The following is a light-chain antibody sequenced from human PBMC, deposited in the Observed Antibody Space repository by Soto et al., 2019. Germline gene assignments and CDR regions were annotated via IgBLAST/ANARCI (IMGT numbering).Light chain of an antibody. CDR1: QSITKY. V-gene: IGKV1-39*01. J-gene: IGKJ4*01. CDR2: GAS. Sequence: DIQMTQSPSSLSASVGDRVTITCRASQSITKYLNWYRQKPGKAPELLIYGASTLESGVPSRLIGSGSGIDFTPTISSLQPEDFATYYCQQSYGTPPSFGGGTKVAI. CDR3: QQSYGTPPS.